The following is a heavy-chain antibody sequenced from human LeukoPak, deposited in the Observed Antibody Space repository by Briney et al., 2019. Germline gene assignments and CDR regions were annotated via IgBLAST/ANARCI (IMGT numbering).Heavy chain of an antibody. Sequence: PGGSLRLSCAASGFTFSSYWMSWVRQAPGKGLEWVANIKQDGSEKYYVDSVKGRFTTSRDNAKNSLYLQMNSLRAEDTAVYYCARDHGDDYIWGSYRYTSSDYWGQGTLVTVSS. V-gene: IGHV3-7*01. J-gene: IGHJ4*02. D-gene: IGHD3-16*02. CDR2: IKQDGSEK. CDR1: GFTFSSYW. CDR3: ARDHGDDYIWGSYRYTSSDY.